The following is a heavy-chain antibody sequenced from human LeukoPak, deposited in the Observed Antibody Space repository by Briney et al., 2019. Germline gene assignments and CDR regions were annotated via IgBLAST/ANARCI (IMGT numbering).Heavy chain of an antibody. CDR2: LSGNGNTI. D-gene: IGHD4-23*01. V-gene: IGHV3-23*01. Sequence: GGSLRLSCAASGFTFSTYAMSWVRQAPGKGLECVSALSGNGNTIYYADSVKGRFTISRDNSKNTLSLQMNSLRAEDTAVYYCAKALYGGHDYWGQGTLVTVSS. J-gene: IGHJ4*02. CDR3: AKALYGGHDY. CDR1: GFTFSTYA.